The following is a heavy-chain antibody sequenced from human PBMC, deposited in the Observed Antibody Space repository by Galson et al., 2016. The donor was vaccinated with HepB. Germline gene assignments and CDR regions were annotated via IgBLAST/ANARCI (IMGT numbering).Heavy chain of an antibody. CDR3: ARVAAAGPYYFDY. Sequence: SLRLSCAASGFTFSDHYMSWIRQAPGKGLEWVSYISSSSRYTNYADSVKGRFTISRDNAKNSLYLQMNSLRAEDTAVYYCARVAAAGPYYFDYWGQGTLVTVSS. V-gene: IGHV3-11*06. D-gene: IGHD6-13*01. CDR2: ISSSSRYT. J-gene: IGHJ4*02. CDR1: GFTFSDHY.